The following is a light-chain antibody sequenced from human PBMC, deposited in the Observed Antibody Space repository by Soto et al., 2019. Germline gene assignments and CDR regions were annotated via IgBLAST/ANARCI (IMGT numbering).Light chain of an antibody. V-gene: IGKV1-5*03. Sequence: DIQMTQSPSTLSASVGDRVTIACRASQSISNWLAWYQQKPGKAPKLLIYQASTLESGVPSRFSGSGFGTEFTLTISSLQPDDFATYYCQQYNNLWTFGQGTKVEIK. J-gene: IGKJ1*01. CDR1: QSISNW. CDR3: QQYNNLWT. CDR2: QAS.